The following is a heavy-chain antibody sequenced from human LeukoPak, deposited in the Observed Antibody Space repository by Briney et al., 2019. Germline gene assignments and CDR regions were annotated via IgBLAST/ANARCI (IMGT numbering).Heavy chain of an antibody. CDR1: GFTVSSNY. V-gene: IGHV3-53*01. J-gene: IGHJ1*01. Sequence: GGSLRLSCAASGFTVSSNYMSWVRQAPGKGLEWVSVIYSGGSTYYADSVKGRFTISRDNSKNTLYLQMNSLRAEDTAVYYCARDPGLGDSVLYFQHWGQGTLVSVSS. D-gene: IGHD4-17*01. CDR2: IYSGGST. CDR3: ARDPGLGDSVLYFQH.